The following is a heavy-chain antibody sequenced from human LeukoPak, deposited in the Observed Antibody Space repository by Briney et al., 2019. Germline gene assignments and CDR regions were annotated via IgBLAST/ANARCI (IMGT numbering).Heavy chain of an antibody. Sequence: GGSLRLSCAASGFTFSSYAMHWVRQAPGKGLEWVAVISFDGSNKYYADSVKGRFTISRDNSKNTPYLQMHSLRAEDTAVYYCARGFSSGWYWDYWGQGTLVTVSS. V-gene: IGHV3-30*03. CDR1: GFTFSSYA. CDR3: ARGFSSGWYWDY. D-gene: IGHD6-19*01. J-gene: IGHJ4*02. CDR2: ISFDGSNK.